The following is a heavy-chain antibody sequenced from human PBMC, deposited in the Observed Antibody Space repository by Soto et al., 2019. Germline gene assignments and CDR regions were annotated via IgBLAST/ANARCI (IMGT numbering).Heavy chain of an antibody. Sequence: PSETLSLTCTVSGGFISTYYWSWIRQPPGKGLEWIGYVYYSGSTNYNPSLKSRVTISVDTSKSEFSLNLSSVTPADTAMYYCAGVGLGGYDGNWFDPWGQGTLVTVSS. D-gene: IGHD5-12*01. CDR3: AGVGLGGYDGNWFDP. J-gene: IGHJ5*02. CDR1: GGFISTYY. V-gene: IGHV4-59*01. CDR2: VYYSGST.